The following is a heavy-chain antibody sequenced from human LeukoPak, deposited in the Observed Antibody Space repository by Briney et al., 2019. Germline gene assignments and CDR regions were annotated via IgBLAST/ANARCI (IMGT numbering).Heavy chain of an antibody. Sequence: GGSLRLSCAASGFTFSSYAMSWVRQAPGKGLEWVSAISGSGGSTYYADSVKGRFTISRDNSKNTLYLQMNSLRAEDTAVYYCAKDRYGSGWYGGAFDIWGQGTMVTVSS. CDR3: AKDRYGSGWYGGAFDI. V-gene: IGHV3-23*01. J-gene: IGHJ3*02. D-gene: IGHD6-19*01. CDR1: GFTFSSYA. CDR2: ISGSGGST.